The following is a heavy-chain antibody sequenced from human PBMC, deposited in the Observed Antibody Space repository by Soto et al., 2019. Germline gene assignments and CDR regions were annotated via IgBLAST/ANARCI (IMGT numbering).Heavy chain of an antibody. J-gene: IGHJ6*02. CDR1: GFTVSSNY. Sequence: GGSMRLSCAASGFTVSSNYMSWVRRAPGKGLEWVSVIYSGGSTYYADSVRGRFTISRDNSKNTLYLQMKSLRAEDTTVYYCARDPPATRHGMDVWGQGTTVTVSS. CDR2: IYSGGST. CDR3: ARDPPATRHGMDV. V-gene: IGHV3-53*01.